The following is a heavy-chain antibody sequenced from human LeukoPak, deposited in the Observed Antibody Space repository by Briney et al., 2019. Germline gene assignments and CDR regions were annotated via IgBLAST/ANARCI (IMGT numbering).Heavy chain of an antibody. J-gene: IGHJ6*03. V-gene: IGHV3-23*01. Sequence: QAGGSLRLSCAASGFTFSSYAMSWVRQAPGKGLEWVSAISGSGGSTYYADSVKGRFTISRDNSKNTLYLQMNSLRAEDTAVYYCAKDHCSSTSCFFPEYYYYYYYMDVWGKGTTVTISS. CDR1: GFTFSSYA. D-gene: IGHD2-2*01. CDR3: AKDHCSSTSCFFPEYYYYYYYMDV. CDR2: ISGSGGST.